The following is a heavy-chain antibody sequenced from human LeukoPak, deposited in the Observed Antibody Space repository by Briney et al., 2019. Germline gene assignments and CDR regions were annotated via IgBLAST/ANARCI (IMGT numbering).Heavy chain of an antibody. CDR3: ARNVRDYYFWSAYYY. CDR2: IYHSGNT. Sequence: SETLSLTCAVSGYSISSDYYWAWIRQPPGKGLEWIGSIYHSGNTYYNPSLKSRVTISVDTSKNQFSLKLSSVTAADAAVYYCARNVRDYYFWSAYYYWGQGTLVTVSS. J-gene: IGHJ4*02. D-gene: IGHD3-3*01. CDR1: GYSISSDYY. V-gene: IGHV4-38-2*01.